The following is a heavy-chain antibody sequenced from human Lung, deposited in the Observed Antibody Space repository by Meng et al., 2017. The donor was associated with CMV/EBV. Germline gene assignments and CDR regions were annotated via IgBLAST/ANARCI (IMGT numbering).Heavy chain of an antibody. CDR3: AKADIVVVPAGAFDI. D-gene: IGHD2-2*01. CDR1: GFTFDDYA. CDR2: ISWNSGSI. Sequence: SXAAPGFTFDDYAMHWVRQAPGKGLEWVSGISWNSGSIGYADSVKGRFTISRDNAKNSLYLQMNSLRAEDTALYYCAKADIVVVPAGAFDIWGQGXMVTVSS. V-gene: IGHV3-9*01. J-gene: IGHJ3*02.